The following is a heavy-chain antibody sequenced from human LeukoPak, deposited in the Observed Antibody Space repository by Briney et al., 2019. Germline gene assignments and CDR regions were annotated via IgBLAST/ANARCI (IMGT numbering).Heavy chain of an antibody. D-gene: IGHD5-18*01. Sequence: PGGSLRLSCAASGFTFSSYSMNWVRQAPGKGLEWVSSISSSSSYIYYADSVKGRFTISRDNAKNSLYLQMNSLRAEDTAVYYCARGGRYSYGPYDAFDIWGQGTMVTVSS. CDR2: ISSSSSYI. J-gene: IGHJ3*02. CDR3: ARGGRYSYGPYDAFDI. V-gene: IGHV3-21*01. CDR1: GFTFSSYS.